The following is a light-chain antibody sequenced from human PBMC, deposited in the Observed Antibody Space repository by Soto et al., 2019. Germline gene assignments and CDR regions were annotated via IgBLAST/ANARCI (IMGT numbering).Light chain of an antibody. V-gene: IGKV2-28*01. CDR3: MQPLQSPLHT. J-gene: IGKJ2*01. Sequence: DIVMTQSPLSLPVTPGEPASISCRSSQSLLHGNGYNYLDWCLQKPGQSPQLLIYLGSNRASGVPDRFSGSGSGTYFTLKISRVEAEDVGVCYCMQPLQSPLHTFGQGTKLEI. CDR2: LGS. CDR1: QSLLHGNGYNY.